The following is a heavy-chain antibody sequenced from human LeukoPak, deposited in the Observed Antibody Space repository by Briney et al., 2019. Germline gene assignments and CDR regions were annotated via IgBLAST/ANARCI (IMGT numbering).Heavy chain of an antibody. CDR2: SYSNGNT. J-gene: IGHJ6*03. CDR3: ARQNRAFYYLDV. Sequence: PSETLSLTCTVSGGAISFYHWSWVRHPPGQGLEWIGRSYSNGNTNHNPSRKGRVTLSLDTSQNQLSLQVIFVTAADAAVYYCARQNRAFYYLDVWGEGPGVSV. V-gene: IGHV4-4*07. CDR1: GGAISFYH.